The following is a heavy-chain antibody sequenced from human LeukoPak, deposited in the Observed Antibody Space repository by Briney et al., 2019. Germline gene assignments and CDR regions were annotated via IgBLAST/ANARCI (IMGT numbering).Heavy chain of an antibody. CDR2: INPNSGGT. J-gene: IGHJ4*02. D-gene: IGHD5-24*01. V-gene: IGHV1-2*02. CDR1: GYTFTGYY. Sequence: ASVKVSCKASGYTFTGYYMHWVRQAPGQGLEWMGWINPNSGGTNYAQKLQGRVTMTTDTSTSTAYMELRSLRSDDTAVYYCARIGGMATIFNYYFDYWGQGTLVTVSS. CDR3: ARIGGMATIFNYYFDY.